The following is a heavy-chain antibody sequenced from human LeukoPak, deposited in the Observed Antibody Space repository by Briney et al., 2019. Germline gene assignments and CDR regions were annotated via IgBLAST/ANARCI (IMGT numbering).Heavy chain of an antibody. J-gene: IGHJ5*02. V-gene: IGHV3-23*01. CDR2: ISNDGGGT. CDR1: GFIFNNYG. Sequence: GGSLRLSCAASGFIFNNYGLIWLRQAPGKGLEWVSAISNDGGGTQYADFVEGRFTISRDNSKNTLFLQMSSLRAEDTALYYCAKGSSGYFADLWGQGTLVTVSS. D-gene: IGHD3-22*01. CDR3: AKGSSGYFADL.